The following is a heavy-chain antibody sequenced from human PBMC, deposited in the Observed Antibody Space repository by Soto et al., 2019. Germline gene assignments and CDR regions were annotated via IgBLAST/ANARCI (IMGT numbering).Heavy chain of an antibody. CDR1: GGSISSYY. CDR3: ARRYGYSFAY. CDR2: IYYSGST. Sequence: PSETLSLTCTFSGGSISSYYWSWIRQPPGKGLEWIGYIYYSGSTNYNPSLKSRVTISVDTSKNQFSLKLSSVTAADTAVYYCARRYGYSFAYWGQGPLVPVSS. V-gene: IGHV4-59*08. D-gene: IGHD1-1*01. J-gene: IGHJ4*02.